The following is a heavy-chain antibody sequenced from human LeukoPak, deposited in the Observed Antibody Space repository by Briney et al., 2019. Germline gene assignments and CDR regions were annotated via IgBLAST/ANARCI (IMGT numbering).Heavy chain of an antibody. CDR2: ISTSGSYI. CDR1: AFTFSSYS. V-gene: IGHV3-21*01. D-gene: IGHD6-6*01. CDR3: ARDTAAREPDAFDM. J-gene: IGHJ3*02. Sequence: PGGSLRLSCAASAFTFSSYSMNWVRQAPGKGLEWVSYISTSGSYIYYVDSVRGRFTISRDNAKNSLFLQMDSLRAEDTAVYYCARDTAAREPDAFDMWGQGTMVTVSS.